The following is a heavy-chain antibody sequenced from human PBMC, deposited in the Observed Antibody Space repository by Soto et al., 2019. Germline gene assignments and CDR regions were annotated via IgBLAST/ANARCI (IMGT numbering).Heavy chain of an antibody. CDR2: ISSNGGST. J-gene: IGHJ4*02. CDR3: ARVRSRVNSGYGYVDY. D-gene: IGHD5-12*01. CDR1: GFTFSSYA. V-gene: IGHV3-64*01. Sequence: EVQLVESGGGLVQPGGSLRLSCAASGFTFSSYAMHWVRQAPGKGLEYVSAISSNGGSTYYANSVKGRFTISRDNSKNTLYLQMGSLRAEDMAVYYCARVRSRVNSGYGYVDYWGQGTLVTVSS.